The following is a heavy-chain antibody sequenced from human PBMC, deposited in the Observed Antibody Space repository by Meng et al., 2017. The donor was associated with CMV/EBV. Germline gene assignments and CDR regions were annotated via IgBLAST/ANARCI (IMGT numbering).Heavy chain of an antibody. CDR3: ARGARYCSGGSCSSWFDP. CDR2: IYYSGNT. V-gene: IGHV4-31*02. Sequence: ISSGGYYWSWIRQHPGKGLEWNGYIYYSGNTYYDPSLKSRVTISVDTSKNQFSLKLSSVTAADTAVYYCARGARYCSGGSCSSWFDPWGQGTLVTVSS. D-gene: IGHD2-15*01. CDR1: ISSGGYY. J-gene: IGHJ5*02.